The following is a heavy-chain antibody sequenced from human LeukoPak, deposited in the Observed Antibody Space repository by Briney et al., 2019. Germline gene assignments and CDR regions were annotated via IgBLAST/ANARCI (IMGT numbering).Heavy chain of an antibody. J-gene: IGHJ5*02. D-gene: IGHD3-10*01. CDR3: ARDQYGSGAMSPGFDP. Sequence: PSETLSLTCTVSGGSISSYYWSWIRQPPGKGLEWIGYIYYSGSTNYNPSLKSRVTISVDTSKNQFSLKLSSVTAADTAVYYCARDQYGSGAMSPGFDPWGQGTLVTVSS. CDR2: IYYSGST. V-gene: IGHV4-59*01. CDR1: GGSISSYY.